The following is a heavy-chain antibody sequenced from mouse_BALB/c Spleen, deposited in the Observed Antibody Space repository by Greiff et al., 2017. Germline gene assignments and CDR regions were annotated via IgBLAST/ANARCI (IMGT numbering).Heavy chain of an antibody. CDR1: GFSLTSYG. J-gene: IGHJ1*01. D-gene: IGHD2-14*01. Sequence: QVQLKESGPGLVQPSQSLSITCTVSGFSLTSYGVHWVRQSPGKGLEWLGVIWSGGSTDYNAAFISRLSISKDNSKSQVFFKMNSLQANDTAIYYCARKNYRYGGYFDVWGAGTTVTVSS. CDR3: ARKNYRYGGYFDV. V-gene: IGHV2-2*02. CDR2: IWSGGST.